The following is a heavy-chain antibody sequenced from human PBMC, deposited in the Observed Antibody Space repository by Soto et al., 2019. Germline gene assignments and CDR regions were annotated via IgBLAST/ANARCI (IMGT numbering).Heavy chain of an antibody. J-gene: IGHJ3*02. CDR2: IYPGDSDT. CDR1: GYIFTSYW. D-gene: IGHD2-15*01. Sequence: PGESLKLSCKCSGYIFTSYWIGWVLQMPVKGLELMVIIYPGDSDTRYSPSFQGQVTISADKSISTAYLQWSSLKASDTAMYYCASRRYCSGGSCYAFDIWGQGTMVTVSS. CDR3: ASRRYCSGGSCYAFDI. V-gene: IGHV5-51*01.